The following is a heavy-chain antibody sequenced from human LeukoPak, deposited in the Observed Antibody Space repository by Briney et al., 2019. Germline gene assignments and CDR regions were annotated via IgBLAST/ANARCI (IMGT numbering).Heavy chain of an antibody. D-gene: IGHD2-8*01. CDR2: LSRGGGTT. CDR3: AKEQRIRHCSEGVCMEGYYFDY. J-gene: IGHJ4*02. V-gene: IGHV3-23*01. CDR1: GFNFNMFA. Sequence: GGSLRLSCTGSGFNFNMFAMNWVRQAPGQGLEGVSGLSRGGGTTNYADSVKGRFTISRDKSKNMVFLQMNSLRPEDTAVYYCAKEQRIRHCSEGVCMEGYYFDYWGQGSLVTVSS.